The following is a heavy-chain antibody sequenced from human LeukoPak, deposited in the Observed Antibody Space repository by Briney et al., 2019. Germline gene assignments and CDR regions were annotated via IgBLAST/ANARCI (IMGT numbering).Heavy chain of an antibody. D-gene: IGHD2-2*01. Sequence: ASVTVSCKVSGYSLSELSMHWVRQAPGKGLEWMGGSDLEDGETVYAQKFQGRVTMTEDTSIDTAYMDLSSLRSEDTAVYYCVTSLGYCSSTTCHWYFSLWGRGTLVTVSS. V-gene: IGHV1-24*01. CDR1: GYSLSELS. J-gene: IGHJ2*01. CDR2: SDLEDGET. CDR3: VTSLGYCSSTTCHWYFSL.